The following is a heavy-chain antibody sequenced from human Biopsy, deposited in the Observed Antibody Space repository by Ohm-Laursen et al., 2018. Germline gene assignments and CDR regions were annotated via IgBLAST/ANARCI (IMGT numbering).Heavy chain of an antibody. Sequence: SDTLSLACTVSGGSISSGSNYWAWIRQPPGKGLEWIGCVYHSGTTYYSPSLKSRVTISGDMSKNKFSLKLSGVTAADMAVYYCARFIVPSLHCSNGVCPIRWFDPWGQGTLVTVFS. CDR2: VYHSGTT. J-gene: IGHJ5*02. CDR1: GGSISSGSNY. CDR3: ARFIVPSLHCSNGVCPIRWFDP. D-gene: IGHD2-2*01. V-gene: IGHV4-39*07.